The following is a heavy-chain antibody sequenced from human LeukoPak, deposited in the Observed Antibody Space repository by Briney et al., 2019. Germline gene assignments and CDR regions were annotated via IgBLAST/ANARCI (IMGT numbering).Heavy chain of an antibody. J-gene: IGHJ6*02. CDR1: GYSFTSYW. CDR2: IYPGDSDT. D-gene: IGHD3-10*01. CDR3: ARLTMVRGRYGYGMDV. Sequence: GESLKISCKGSGYSFTSYWIGWVHQMPGKGLEWMGIIYPGDSDTRYSPSFQGQVTISADKSISTAYLQWSSLKASDTAMYYCARLTMVRGRYGYGMDVWGQGTTVTVSS. V-gene: IGHV5-51*07.